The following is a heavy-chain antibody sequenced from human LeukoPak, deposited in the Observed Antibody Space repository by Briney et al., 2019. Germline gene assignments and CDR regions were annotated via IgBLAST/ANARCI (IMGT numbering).Heavy chain of an antibody. CDR1: GYTFTSYG. D-gene: IGHD3-22*01. CDR2: ISAYKGNT. CDR3: ARDQPYYYDSSGYYTLLDY. Sequence: ASVKVSCKASGYTFTSYGISWVRQAPGQGLEWMGWISAYKGNTNYAQKLQGRVTMTTDTSTSTAYMELRSLRSDDMAVYYCARDQPYYYDSSGYYTLLDYWGQGTLVTVSS. V-gene: IGHV1-18*03. J-gene: IGHJ4*02.